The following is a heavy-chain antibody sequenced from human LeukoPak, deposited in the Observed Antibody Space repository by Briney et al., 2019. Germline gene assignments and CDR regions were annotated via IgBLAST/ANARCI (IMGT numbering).Heavy chain of an antibody. CDR3: ARGYYGSGSYYSLDY. J-gene: IGHJ4*02. V-gene: IGHV1-2*02. CDR2: INPNSGGT. CDR1: GYTFTGYY. D-gene: IGHD3-10*01. Sequence: GASVKVSCKASGYTFTGYYMHWVRQAPGQGLEWMGWINPNSGGTNYAQKFQGRVTMTRDTSISTAYMELSRLRSDDTAVYYCARGYYGSGSYYSLDYWGQGTLVTVSS.